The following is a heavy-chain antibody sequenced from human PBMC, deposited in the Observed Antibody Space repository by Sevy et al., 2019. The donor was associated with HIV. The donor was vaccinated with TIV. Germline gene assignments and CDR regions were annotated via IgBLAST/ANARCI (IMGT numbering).Heavy chain of an antibody. CDR2: IIPIFGTA. J-gene: IGHJ6*02. CDR1: GGTFSSYA. D-gene: IGHD6-25*01. Sequence: ASVKVSCKASGGTFSSYAISWVRQAPGQGLEWMGGIIPIFGTANYAQKFQGRVTITADESTSTASMELSSLRSEDTAVYYCARLLAAAGALGVSYYYYYGMDVWGQGTTVTVSS. CDR3: ARLLAAAGALGVSYYYYYGMDV. V-gene: IGHV1-69*13.